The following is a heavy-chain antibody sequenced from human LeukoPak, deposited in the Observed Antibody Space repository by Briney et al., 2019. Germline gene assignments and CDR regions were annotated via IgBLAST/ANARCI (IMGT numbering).Heavy chain of an antibody. CDR1: GFTFSTYS. D-gene: IGHD3-22*01. J-gene: IGHJ5*02. V-gene: IGHV3-48*04. CDR2: ISDSGAAM. Sequence: GGSLRLSCAASGFTFSTYSMNWARQAPGKGLQWVSYISDSGAAMYYADSVKGRFTISRDNAKNSLYLQMNSLRAEDTAVYYCARDYDGFDPWGQGTLVTVSS. CDR3: ARDYDGFDP.